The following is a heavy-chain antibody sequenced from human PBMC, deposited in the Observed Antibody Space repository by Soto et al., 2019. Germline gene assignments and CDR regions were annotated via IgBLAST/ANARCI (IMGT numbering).Heavy chain of an antibody. CDR3: ASRYYDFWSGYPTPLDY. J-gene: IGHJ4*02. D-gene: IGHD3-3*01. CDR1: GYTFTSYA. CDR2: INAGNGNT. V-gene: IGHV1-3*01. Sequence: ASVKVSCKASGYTFTSYAMHWVRQAPGQRLEWMGWINAGNGNTKYSQKFQGRVTTTRDTSASTAYMELSSLRSEDTAVYYCASRYYDFWSGYPTPLDYWGQGTLVTVSS.